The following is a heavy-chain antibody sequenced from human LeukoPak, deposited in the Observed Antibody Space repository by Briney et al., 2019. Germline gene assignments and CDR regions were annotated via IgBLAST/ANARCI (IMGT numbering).Heavy chain of an antibody. CDR2: IYYSGSP. CDR1: GGSISSGDYY. V-gene: IGHV4-30-4*01. Sequence: SETLSLTCTVSGGSISSGDYYWSWIRQPPGKGLEWIGYIYYSGSPYSNPSLKSRLTISVDTSKNQFSLKLRSVTAADTAVYYCARTRAIAGPSGYPGAGLAYWGQGALVTVSS. J-gene: IGHJ4*02. D-gene: IGHD3-22*01. CDR3: ARTRAIAGPSGYPGAGLAY.